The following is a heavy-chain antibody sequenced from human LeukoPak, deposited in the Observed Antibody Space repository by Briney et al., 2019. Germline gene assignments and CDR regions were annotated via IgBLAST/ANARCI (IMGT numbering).Heavy chain of an antibody. CDR1: GFTVSSNY. V-gene: IGHV3-21*04. CDR2: ISSDSNYI. D-gene: IGHD2-15*01. J-gene: IGHJ4*02. Sequence: GGSLRLSCAVSGFTVSSNYMSWVRQAPGKGLEWVSSISSDSNYIYYADSMKGRFTISRDNAKNSLYLQMNSLRAEDTAVYYCARDVSRISDYWGQGTLVTVSS. CDR3: ARDVSRISDY.